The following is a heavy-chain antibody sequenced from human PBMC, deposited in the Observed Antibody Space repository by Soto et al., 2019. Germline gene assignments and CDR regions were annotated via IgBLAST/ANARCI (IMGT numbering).Heavy chain of an antibody. V-gene: IGHV3-53*01. CDR3: ARACGGDCFYAFDI. J-gene: IGHJ3*02. CDR1: GFTVSSYY. Sequence: EVQLVESGGGLIQPGGSLRLSCAPSGFTVSSYYMSWVRQAPGKSLEWVSGIYSGGTTYYADSVKGRITISRDNSKNTLYLQMNNLRAEDTAVYYCARACGGDCFYAFDIWGQGTMVTVSS. D-gene: IGHD2-21*02. CDR2: IYSGGTT.